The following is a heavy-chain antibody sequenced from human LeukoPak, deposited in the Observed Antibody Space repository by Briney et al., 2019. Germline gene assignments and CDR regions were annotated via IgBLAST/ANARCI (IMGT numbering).Heavy chain of an antibody. J-gene: IGHJ4*02. CDR3: AHRKWPSKVFEY. Sequence: SGPTLVNPTQTLTLTCTFSGFSLSTHGVGVGWIRQPPGKALEWLALIYWDDDKRYSPSLKSRLSITKDTSRNQVVLTMTNMDPVDTATYYCAHRKWPSKVFEYWGQGTLVTVSS. CDR2: IYWDDDK. CDR1: GFSLSTHGVG. V-gene: IGHV2-5*02. D-gene: IGHD5-12*01.